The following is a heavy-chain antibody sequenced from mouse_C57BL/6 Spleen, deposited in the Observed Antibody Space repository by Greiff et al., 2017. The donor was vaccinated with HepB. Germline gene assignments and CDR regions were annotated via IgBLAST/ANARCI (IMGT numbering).Heavy chain of an antibody. J-gene: IGHJ4*01. CDR1: GFTFSDYG. CDR3: ARGYYGPLYAMDY. V-gene: IGHV5-17*01. D-gene: IGHD1-1*01. Sequence: EVQRVESGGGLVKPGGSLKLSCAASGFTFSDYGMHWVRQAPEKGLEWVAYISSGSSTIYYADTVKGRFTISRDNAKNTLFLQMTSLRSEDTAMYYCARGYYGPLYAMDYWGQGTSVTVSS. CDR2: ISSGSSTI.